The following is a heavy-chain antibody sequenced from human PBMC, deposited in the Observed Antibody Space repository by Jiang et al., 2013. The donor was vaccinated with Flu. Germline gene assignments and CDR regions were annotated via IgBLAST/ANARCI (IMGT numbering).Heavy chain of an antibody. CDR1: GFSLSTSGMC. CDR3: ARTRLRYPPYGMDV. D-gene: IGHD3-9*01. V-gene: IGHV2-70*01. Sequence: TLTLTCTFSGFSLSTSGMCVSWIRQPPGKALEWLALIDWDDDKYYSTSLKTRLTISKDTSKNQVVLTMTNMDPVDTATYYCARTRLRYPPYGMDVWGQGTTVTVSS. CDR2: IDWDDDK. J-gene: IGHJ6*02.